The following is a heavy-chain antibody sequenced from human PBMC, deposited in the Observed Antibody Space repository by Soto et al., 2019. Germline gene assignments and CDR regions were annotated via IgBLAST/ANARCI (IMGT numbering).Heavy chain of an antibody. CDR3: ARLSSSDYDYVWQSYRPTHFDY. Sequence: PSETLSLTCTVSGGSISGGGYYWSWIRQHPGKGLEWIAYIYFSGNTYYNPSLKSRVTISVDTSKNQFSLRLSSVTAANTAVYYCARLSSSDYDYVWQSYRPTHFDYWGLGTLVTVSS. J-gene: IGHJ4*02. CDR2: IYFSGNT. CDR1: GGSISGGGYY. V-gene: IGHV4-31*03. D-gene: IGHD3-16*02.